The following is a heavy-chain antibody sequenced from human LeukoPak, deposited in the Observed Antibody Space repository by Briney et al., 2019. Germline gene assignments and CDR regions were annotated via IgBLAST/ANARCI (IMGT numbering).Heavy chain of an antibody. CDR2: IRTKTNNYAT. J-gene: IGHJ5*02. CDR3: TRRLGVNSWWFDP. Sequence: PGGSLRLSCAASEFTFSVSAMHWVRQASGKGLEWVGRIRTKTNNYATAYAASVKGRFTISRDDSKNTAYLQMNSLKIEDTAVYYCTRRLGVNSWWFDPWGQGTLVTVSS. CDR1: EFTFSVSA. V-gene: IGHV3-73*01. D-gene: IGHD4-23*01.